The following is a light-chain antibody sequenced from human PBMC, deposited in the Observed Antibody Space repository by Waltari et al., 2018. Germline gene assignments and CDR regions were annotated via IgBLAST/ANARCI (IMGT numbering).Light chain of an antibody. CDR2: VNSDGSH. Sequence: QLVLTQSPSASASLGASVKLTCTLSSGHINNVIAWLQQRPEKGPRYLMKVNSDGSHNKGDEIPERFSGSGSWAERYLSISSLQSEDEADYICQTGGHGTWVFGGGTKLTVL. CDR1: SGHINNV. CDR3: QTGGHGTWV. V-gene: IGLV4-69*01. J-gene: IGLJ3*02.